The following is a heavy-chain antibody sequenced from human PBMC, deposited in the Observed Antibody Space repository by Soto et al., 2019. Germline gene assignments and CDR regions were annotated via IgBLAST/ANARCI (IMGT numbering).Heavy chain of an antibody. CDR3: AKVGYDSSVY. Sequence: EVQLLESGGGWDKPGGSLGLSWPASGFTFSTFPMGWFRRAPGKGWGWVSAVSGRGGRTYYADSVKGRFTISRDNSKNTLYLQMNSLRAEDTAVYYCAKVGYDSSVYWGQGTLVTVSS. CDR1: GFTFSTFP. CDR2: VSGRGGRT. J-gene: IGHJ4*02. V-gene: IGHV3-23*01. D-gene: IGHD3-22*01.